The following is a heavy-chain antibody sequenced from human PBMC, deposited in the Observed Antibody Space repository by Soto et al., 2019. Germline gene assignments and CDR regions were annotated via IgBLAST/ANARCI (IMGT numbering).Heavy chain of an antibody. D-gene: IGHD2-21*02. J-gene: IGHJ4*02. CDR3: ARGVSCGGDCYRD. CDR2: MSPNSGNT. Sequence: ASVKVSCKAPGYTFTSYDINWVRQATGQGLEWMGWMSPNSGNTGYAQKFQGRVTMTRNTSIGTAYMELSSLRSEDTAVYYCARGVSCGGDCYRDWGQGTPVTVSS. V-gene: IGHV1-8*01. CDR1: GYTFTSYD.